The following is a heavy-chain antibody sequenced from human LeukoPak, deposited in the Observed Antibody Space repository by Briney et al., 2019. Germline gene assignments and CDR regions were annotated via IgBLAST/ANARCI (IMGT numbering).Heavy chain of an antibody. CDR1: GGSISSSSYY. Sequence: PSETLSLTCTVSGGSISSSSYYWGWIRQPPGKGLEWIGSIYYSGSTYYNPSLKSRVTISVDTSKNQFSLKLSSVTAADTAVYYCARVRRYDFWSGYYIDYWGQGTLVTVSS. D-gene: IGHD3-3*01. CDR2: IYYSGST. J-gene: IGHJ4*02. V-gene: IGHV4-39*07. CDR3: ARVRRYDFWSGYYIDY.